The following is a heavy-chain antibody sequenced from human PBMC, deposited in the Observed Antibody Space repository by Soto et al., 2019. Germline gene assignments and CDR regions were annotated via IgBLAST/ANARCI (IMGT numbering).Heavy chain of an antibody. CDR1: GDSIKTETW. Sequence: SETLSLTCAVSGDSIKTETWWSWLRQLPGTGLEWIGEIKHTGDANANPALRSRVSMSVDRTKNQFFLNLRSVSAADTAVYFCSKEDRLDLFESWGQGTSVPVSA. CDR3: SKEDRLDLFES. J-gene: IGHJ5*01. D-gene: IGHD3-3*01. CDR2: IKHTGDA. V-gene: IGHV4-4*02.